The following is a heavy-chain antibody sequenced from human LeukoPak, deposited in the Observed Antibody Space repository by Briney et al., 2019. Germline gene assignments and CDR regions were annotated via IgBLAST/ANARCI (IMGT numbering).Heavy chain of an antibody. CDR1: GGSISTNY. CDR2: IYVTGTT. V-gene: IGHV4-4*07. J-gene: IGHJ1*01. D-gene: IGHD5-12*01. Sequence: SETLSLTCTVSGGSISTNYWNWIRQPAGKGLEWIGRIYVTGTTYYNPSLKSRLTMSVDASRNQFFLNLSSVTAADTAVYYCARGGPNLAREYFQYWGQGTLVTVS. CDR3: ARGGPNLAREYFQY.